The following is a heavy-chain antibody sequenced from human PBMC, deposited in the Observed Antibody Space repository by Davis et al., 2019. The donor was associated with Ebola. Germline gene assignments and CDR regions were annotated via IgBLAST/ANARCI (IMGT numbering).Heavy chain of an antibody. Sequence: PGGSLRLSCAASGFTFSSYSMNWVRQAPGKGLEWVSTISGSGGSTYYADSVKGRFTISRDNAKNSLYLQMNSLRDEDTAVYYCARASGAYYPFDYWGQGTLVTVSS. D-gene: IGHD3-22*01. CDR2: ISGSGGST. CDR1: GFTFSSYS. V-gene: IGHV3-48*02. CDR3: ARASGAYYPFDY. J-gene: IGHJ4*02.